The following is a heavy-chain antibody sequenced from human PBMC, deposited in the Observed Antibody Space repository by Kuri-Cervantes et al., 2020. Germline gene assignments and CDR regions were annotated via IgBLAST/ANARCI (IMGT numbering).Heavy chain of an antibody. V-gene: IGHV1-2*02. D-gene: IGHD3-22*01. J-gene: IGHJ3*02. CDR1: GYTFTNYF. CDR2: INPSSGGT. CDR3: ARDYYDSSGYARGTFDI. Sequence: ASVKVSCKASGYTFTNYFIHWVRQAPGQGLEWMGWINPSSGGTKYAQKFQGRITVTRDTSISTAYMELSRLRSDDTAVYYCARDYYDSSGYARGTFDIWGQGTMVTVSS.